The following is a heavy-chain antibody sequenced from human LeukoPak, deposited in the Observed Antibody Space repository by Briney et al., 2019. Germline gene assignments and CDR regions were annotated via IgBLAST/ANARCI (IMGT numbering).Heavy chain of an antibody. CDR1: GGSISSGGYY. D-gene: IGHD6-13*01. CDR3: ARGGRSWYDWFDP. V-gene: IGHV4-31*03. CDR2: ICYSGST. J-gene: IGHJ5*02. Sequence: SETLSLTCTVSGGSISSGGYYWSWIRQHPGKGLEWIGYICYSGSTYYNPSLKSRVTISVDTSKNQFSLKLSSVTAADTAVYYCARGGRSWYDWFDPWGQGTLVTVSS.